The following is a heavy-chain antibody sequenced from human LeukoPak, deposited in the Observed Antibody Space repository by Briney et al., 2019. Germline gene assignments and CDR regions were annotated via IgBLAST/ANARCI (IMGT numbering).Heavy chain of an antibody. CDR3: ARQAYGSGSYYNFDY. CDR1: GGSISNYY. CDR2: IYYSGST. J-gene: IGHJ4*02. Sequence: SETLSLTCTVSGGSISNYYWSWIRQPPGKGLEWIGYIYYSGSTNYNPSLNSRVTISVDTSKNQFSLRLSSVTAADTAVYYCARQAYGSGSYYNFDYWGQGTLVTVSS. V-gene: IGHV4-59*08. D-gene: IGHD3-10*01.